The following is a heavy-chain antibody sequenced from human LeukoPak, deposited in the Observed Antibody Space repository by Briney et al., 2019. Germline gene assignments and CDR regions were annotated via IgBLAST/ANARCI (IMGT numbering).Heavy chain of an antibody. Sequence: GGSLRLSCAASGFTFSSYWMSWVRQAPGKGLEWVANIKEEGSEKYYVDSVKGRFTISRDNVKNSLYLQMNSLRAEDTAVYYCARAAASTSRDFWGQGTLVTVSS. CDR1: GFTFSSYW. CDR2: IKEEGSEK. J-gene: IGHJ4*02. V-gene: IGHV3-7*01. CDR3: ARAAASTSRDF. D-gene: IGHD2-2*01.